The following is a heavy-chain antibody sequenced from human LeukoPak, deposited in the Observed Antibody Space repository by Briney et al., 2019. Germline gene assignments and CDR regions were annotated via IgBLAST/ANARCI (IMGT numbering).Heavy chain of an antibody. J-gene: IGHJ3*02. D-gene: IGHD4-23*01. V-gene: IGHV3-7*01. CDR3: AREGDYGGIAPDLDI. CDR2: IKQDGSEK. Sequence: GGSLRLSCAASGFTFSSYWMSWVRQAPGKGLEWVANIKQDGSEKYYVDSVKGRFTISRDNAKNSLYLQMNSLRAEDTAVYYCAREGDYGGIAPDLDIWGQGTMVTVSS. CDR1: GFTFSSYW.